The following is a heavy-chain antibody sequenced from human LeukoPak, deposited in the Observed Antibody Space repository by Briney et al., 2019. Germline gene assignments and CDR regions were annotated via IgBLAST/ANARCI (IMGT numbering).Heavy chain of an antibody. J-gene: IGHJ6*03. D-gene: IGHD7-27*01. CDR1: GYIFNYYY. Sequence: GASVTVSCKASGYIFNYYYIHWVRQAPGQGLEWMGWINPNGGDTNFAQKFQGRVTMTRDTSISAAHMELISLKSDDTAVYFCARSGAPPHYYYYYMDVWGKGTTVTVSS. CDR2: INPNGGDT. CDR3: ARSGAPPHYYYYYMDV. V-gene: IGHV1-2*02.